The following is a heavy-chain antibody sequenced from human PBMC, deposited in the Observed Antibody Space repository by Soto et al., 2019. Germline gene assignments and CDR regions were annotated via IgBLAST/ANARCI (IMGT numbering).Heavy chain of an antibody. CDR3: ARDQEPSTLYYDYYYMDV. Sequence: QVQLVQSGAEVKKPGASVTVSCKASGYTFTSYYIHWVRQAPGQGLEWMGIIKPSGGSTSYAQKFQGRVTMTRDTSTSTVYMEVGGLRSEDTAVYYCARDQEPSTLYYDYYYMDVWGKGTTVTVSS. CDR1: GYTFTSYY. CDR2: IKPSGGST. V-gene: IGHV1-46*03. J-gene: IGHJ6*03.